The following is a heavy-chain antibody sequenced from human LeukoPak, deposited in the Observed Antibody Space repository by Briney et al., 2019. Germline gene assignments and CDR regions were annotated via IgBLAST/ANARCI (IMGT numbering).Heavy chain of an antibody. D-gene: IGHD3-10*01. Sequence: SQTLSLTCTVSGGSISSGSYYWSWIRQPAGKGLEWIGRIYTSGSTNYNPSLKSRVTISVDTSKNQFSLKLSSVTAADTAVYYCARDNWFEEYYYYMDVWGKGTTVTISS. CDR2: IYTSGST. CDR3: ARDNWFEEYYYYMDV. J-gene: IGHJ6*03. V-gene: IGHV4-61*02. CDR1: GGSISSGSYY.